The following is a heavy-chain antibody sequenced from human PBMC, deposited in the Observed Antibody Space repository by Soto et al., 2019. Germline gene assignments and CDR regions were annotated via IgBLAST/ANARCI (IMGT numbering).Heavy chain of an antibody. CDR1: GDTFNSYV. CDR2: IIHIIGVT. J-gene: IGHJ4*02. V-gene: IGHV1-69*17. D-gene: IGHD3-16*01. CDR3: ARESLGAKGADH. Sequence: QVQLVQSGAEVKRPGSSVKVSCESSGDTFNSYVISWVRQAPGQGLEWMGGIIHIIGVTHYAQKFQGRVTISALSSTGTAYMELTNLGFEDTALYYCARESLGAKGADHWGQGTLVTVSS.